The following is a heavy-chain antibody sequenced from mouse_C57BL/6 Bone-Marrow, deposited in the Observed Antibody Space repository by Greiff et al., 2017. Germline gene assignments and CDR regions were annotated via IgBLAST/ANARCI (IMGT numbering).Heavy chain of an antibody. Sequence: VKLQESGAELVRPGTSVKVSCKASGYAFTNYLIEWVKQRPGQGLEWIGVINPGSGGTNYNEKFKGKATLTADKSSSTAYMQLSSLTSEDSAVYFCAREGGSSYDYAMDYWGQGTSVTVSS. J-gene: IGHJ4*01. CDR3: AREGGSSYDYAMDY. CDR2: INPGSGGT. V-gene: IGHV1-54*01. CDR1: GYAFTNYL. D-gene: IGHD1-1*01.